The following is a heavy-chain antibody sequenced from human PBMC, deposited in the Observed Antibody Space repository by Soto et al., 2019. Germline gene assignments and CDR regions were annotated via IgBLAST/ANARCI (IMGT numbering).Heavy chain of an antibody. CDR2: IIPLSNAP. D-gene: IGHD3-22*01. J-gene: IGHJ5*02. CDR1: GGSFSSYV. CDR3: AQETYYFHSRDYPWFDP. Sequence: QGQLVQSGAEVKKPGSSVKVSCKASGGSFSSYVISWIREAPGQGLEWMGGIIPLSNAPNYAQRFQDRVTMSVDNSTSTAYMELRSLRSEATAIYYCAQETYYFHSRDYPWFDPWGQGTLVTVSS. V-gene: IGHV1-69*06.